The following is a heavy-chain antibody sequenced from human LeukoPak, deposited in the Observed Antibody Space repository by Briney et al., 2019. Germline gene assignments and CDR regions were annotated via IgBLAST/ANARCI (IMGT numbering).Heavy chain of an antibody. CDR3: ARLRFLEWDAYYFDY. Sequence: GASVKVSCKASGYTFTGYYMHWVRQAPGQGLEWMGWINPNSGGTNYAQKFQGRVTMTRDTSISTAYMELGRLRSDDTAVYYCARLRFLEWDAYYFDYWGQGTLVTVSS. D-gene: IGHD3-3*01. CDR2: INPNSGGT. V-gene: IGHV1-2*02. CDR1: GYTFTGYY. J-gene: IGHJ4*02.